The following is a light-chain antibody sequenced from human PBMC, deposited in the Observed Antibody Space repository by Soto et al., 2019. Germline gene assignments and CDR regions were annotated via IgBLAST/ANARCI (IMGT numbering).Light chain of an antibody. CDR2: EAS. J-gene: IGKJ1*01. CDR3: QKYNGTPRT. V-gene: IGKV1-27*01. Sequence: DIQVTQSPSSLSASVGDRVTITCRASQDISGHLAWYQQKPGKVPKLLIYEASTLQSRVPSRFSASGSGTDFTITISSLQPEDVATYYCQKYNGTPRTFGQGTNVELK. CDR1: QDISGH.